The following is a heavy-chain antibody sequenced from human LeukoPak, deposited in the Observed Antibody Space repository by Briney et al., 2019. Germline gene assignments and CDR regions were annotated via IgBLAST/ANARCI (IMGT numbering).Heavy chain of an antibody. CDR1: GGSISSYY. V-gene: IGHV4-4*07. CDR3: ALRRLTSAQIIEDNWFDP. J-gene: IGHJ5*02. D-gene: IGHD2/OR15-2a*01. Sequence: PSETLSLTCTVSGGSISSYYWSWIRQPAGKGLEWIGRIYTSGSTNYNPSLKSRVTISLDTSKNQFSLRLTSVTAADTAVYYCALRRLTSAQIIEDNWFDPWGQGTLVTVSS. CDR2: IYTSGST.